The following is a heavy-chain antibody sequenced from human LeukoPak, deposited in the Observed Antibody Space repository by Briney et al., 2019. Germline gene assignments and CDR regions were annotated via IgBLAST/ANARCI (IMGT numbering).Heavy chain of an antibody. J-gene: IGHJ4*02. V-gene: IGHV3-33*01. CDR1: GFTFSSYG. CDR3: ARDRHTALLDY. CDR2: IWYDGSNK. Sequence: PGGSLRLSCAASGFTFSSYGMHWVRQAPGKGLEWVAIIWYDGSNKHYADSVKGRFTISRDNSKNTLYLQMSSLRAEDTAVYYCARDRHTALLDYWGQGTLVTVSS. D-gene: IGHD5-18*01.